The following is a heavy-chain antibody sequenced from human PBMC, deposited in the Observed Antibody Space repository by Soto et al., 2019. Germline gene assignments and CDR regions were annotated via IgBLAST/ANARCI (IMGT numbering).Heavy chain of an antibody. D-gene: IGHD3-16*01. CDR1: GYNFVNYG. CDR3: ARDGGTVAALPGGF. V-gene: IGHV1-18*01. CDR2: ISAYNGNT. J-gene: IGHJ4*02. Sequence: QVQLVQSGTEVRKPGASVKVSCKASGYNFVNYGITWVRQAPGKGIERMVWISAYNGNTDYEQKFQGRITMTTDTSTSTAYLELRSLRSDDTAVYYCARDGGTVAALPGGFWGQGTLVSVSS.